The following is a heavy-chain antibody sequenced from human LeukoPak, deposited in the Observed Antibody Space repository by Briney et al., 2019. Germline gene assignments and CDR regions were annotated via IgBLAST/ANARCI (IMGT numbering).Heavy chain of an antibody. V-gene: IGHV3-30*02. CDR2: IGYDGSKK. Sequence: GGSLRLSCAASGFTFTNYGMHWVRQAPGGGLEWVAFIGYDGSKKYYADSVKGRFTVSRAKSKNALYLQMNSLRTEDTAVYYCAKGLYYKDRSGYPAWGQGTLVTISS. CDR3: AKGLYYKDRSGYPA. J-gene: IGHJ5*02. CDR1: GFTFTNYG. D-gene: IGHD3-22*01.